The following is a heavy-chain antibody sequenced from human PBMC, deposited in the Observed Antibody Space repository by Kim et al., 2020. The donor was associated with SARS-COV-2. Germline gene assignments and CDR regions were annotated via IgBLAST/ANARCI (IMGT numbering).Heavy chain of an antibody. V-gene: IGHV4-39*01. CDR2: IYYSGST. Sequence: SETLSLTCTVSGGSISSKSYYWGWIRQPPGKGLEWIGSIYYSGSTYYNPSLKSRVTMSVDTSKNQFSLKLSTVNAADTAVYYCARHFGLHGGWYVDYWGQGTLVTVSS. D-gene: IGHD6-19*01. J-gene: IGHJ4*02. CDR1: GGSISSKSYY. CDR3: ARHFGLHGGWYVDY.